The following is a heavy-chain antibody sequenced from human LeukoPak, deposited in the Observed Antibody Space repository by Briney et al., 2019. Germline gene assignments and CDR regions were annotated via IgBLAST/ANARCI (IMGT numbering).Heavy chain of an antibody. CDR1: GYTFMSYG. CDR3: VRGKNVDTAMVADY. D-gene: IGHD5-18*01. J-gene: IGHJ4*02. V-gene: IGHV1-18*01. CDR2: VSAYNGNI. Sequence: ASVKVSCKASGYTFMSYGISWVRQAPGQGLEWMGWVSAYNGNINYAQKFQGRVTMTTDTSTTTAYMELRSLRSDDTAVYYCVRGKNVDTAMVADYWGQGTLVTVSS.